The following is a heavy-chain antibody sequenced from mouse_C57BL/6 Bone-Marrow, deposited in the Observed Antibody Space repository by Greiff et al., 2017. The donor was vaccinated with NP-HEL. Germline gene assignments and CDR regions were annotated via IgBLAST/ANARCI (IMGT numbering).Heavy chain of an antibody. J-gene: IGHJ3*01. V-gene: IGHV5-17*01. CDR1: GFTFSDYG. CDR2: ISSGSSTT. Sequence: EVKLMESGGGLVKPGGSLKLSCAASGFTFSDYGMHWVRQAPEKGLEWVAYISSGSSTTYYADTVKGRFTISRDNAKNTLFLQMTSLRSEDTAMYYFARINPFAYWGQGTLVTVSA. CDR3: ARINPFAY.